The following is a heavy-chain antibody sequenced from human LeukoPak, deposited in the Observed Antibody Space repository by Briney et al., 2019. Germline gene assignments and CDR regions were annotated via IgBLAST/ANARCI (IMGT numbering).Heavy chain of an antibody. D-gene: IGHD2-8*01. Sequence: SQTLSLTCTVSGGSISSGSYYWSWIRQPAGKGLEWIGRIYTSGSTNYNPSLKSRVTISVDTSKKQFYLKLSSVTAADTAMYYCARGGSPARRVYYYMDVWGKGTTVTISS. CDR2: IYTSGST. V-gene: IGHV4-61*02. J-gene: IGHJ6*03. CDR1: GGSISSGSYY. CDR3: ARGGSPARRVYYYMDV.